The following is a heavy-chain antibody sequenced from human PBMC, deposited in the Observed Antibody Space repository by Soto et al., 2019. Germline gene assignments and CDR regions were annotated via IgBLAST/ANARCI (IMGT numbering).Heavy chain of an antibody. CDR3: ASLYGGTDRVDD. CDR1: GGSISSGGYS. D-gene: IGHD4-17*01. J-gene: IGHJ4*02. V-gene: IGHV4-30-2*01. Sequence: LSLTCAVSGGSISSGGYSWSWIRQPPGKGLEWIGYFYHSGSAYYNPSLKSRVTISVDRSKNQFSLKLSSVTAADTAVYYCASLYGGTDRVDDWGQGTRVTVAS. CDR2: FYHSGSA.